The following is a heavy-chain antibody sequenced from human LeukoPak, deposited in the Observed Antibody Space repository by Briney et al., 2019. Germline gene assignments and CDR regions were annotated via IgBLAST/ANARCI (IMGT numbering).Heavy chain of an antibody. CDR1: GFTFSSYG. J-gene: IGHJ4*02. V-gene: IGHV3-30*03. D-gene: IGHD3-10*01. Sequence: GGSLRLSCAASGFTFSSYGMHWVRQAPGKGLEWVAVISYDGSNKYYADSVKGRFTISRDNSKSTLYIQMNSLRAEDTAVYHCARAKPKNMVRGLIMRRESRYYFDYWGQGTLVTVSS. CDR3: ARAKPKNMVRGLIMRRESRYYFDY. CDR2: ISYDGSNK.